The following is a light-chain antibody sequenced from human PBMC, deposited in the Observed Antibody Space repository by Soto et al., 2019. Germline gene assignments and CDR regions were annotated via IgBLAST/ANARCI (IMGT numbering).Light chain of an antibody. J-gene: IGKJ1*01. CDR3: QQYHIYSGT. CDR1: DNIVHW. Sequence: DIQMTQSPSTLSASVGDRVAITXRASDNIVHWVVWYQQKPGKAPKLLIYKASTLASGVPSRFSGSGSGTEFTLTINSLQPDDFATYYCQQYHIYSGTFGQGTKVDIK. CDR2: KAS. V-gene: IGKV1-5*03.